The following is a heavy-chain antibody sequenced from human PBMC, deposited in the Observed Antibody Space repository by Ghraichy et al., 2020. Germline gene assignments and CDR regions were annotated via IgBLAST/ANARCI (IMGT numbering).Heavy chain of an antibody. CDR2: IYYSGST. D-gene: IGHD1-26*01. V-gene: IGHV4-59*08. CDR1: GGSISSYY. Sequence: SETLSLTCTVSGGSISSYYWSWIRQPPGKGLEWIGYIYYSGSTNYNPSLKSRVTISVDTSKNQFSLKLSSVTAADTAVYYCATSRGEWELHHYWGQGTLVTVSS. J-gene: IGHJ4*02. CDR3: ATSRGEWELHHY.